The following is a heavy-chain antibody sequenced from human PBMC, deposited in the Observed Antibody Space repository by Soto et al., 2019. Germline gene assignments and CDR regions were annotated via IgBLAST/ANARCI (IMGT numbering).Heavy chain of an antibody. CDR1: GYSFTSLD. D-gene: IGHD1-26*01. CDR3: ARGVSAGVDY. V-gene: IGHV1-8*01. CDR2: MQPSTGRT. J-gene: IGHJ4*02. Sequence: QVQLVQSGAEVRKPGASVKVSCKASGYSFTSLDINWVRQTAGQGLEWMGWMQPSTGRTGYAQKFQGRVTMTRDTAINTAYMELTNLTSDDAVFSYCARGVSAGVDYWGQGTLVTVSS.